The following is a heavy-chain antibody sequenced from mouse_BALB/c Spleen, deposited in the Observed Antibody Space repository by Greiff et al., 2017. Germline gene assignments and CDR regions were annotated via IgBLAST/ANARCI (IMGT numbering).Heavy chain of an antibody. CDR3: ARKDYYGYAGAMDY. Sequence: VKLQESGPGLVQPSQSLSITCTVSGFSLTSYGVHWVRQSPGKGLEWLGVIWSGGSTDYNAAFISRLSISKDNSKSQVFFKMNSLQANDTAIYYCARKDYYGYAGAMDYWGQGTSVTVSS. CDR2: IWSGGST. J-gene: IGHJ4*01. V-gene: IGHV2-2*02. D-gene: IGHD1-2*01. CDR1: GFSLTSYG.